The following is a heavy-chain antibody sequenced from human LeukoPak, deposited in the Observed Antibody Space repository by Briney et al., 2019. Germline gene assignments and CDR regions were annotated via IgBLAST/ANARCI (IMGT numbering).Heavy chain of an antibody. D-gene: IGHD4-23*01. V-gene: IGHV1-2*02. J-gene: IGHJ1*01. CDR2: INPNSGGT. CDR1: GYTFTGYY. CDR3: ARAFYPDYGGNSEAEYFQH. Sequence: ASVKVSCKASGYTFTGYYMHWVRQAPGQGVEWMGWINPNSGGTNYAQKFQGRVTMTRETSISTAYMELSRLRSDDTAVYYCARAFYPDYGGNSEAEYFQHWGQGTLVTVSS.